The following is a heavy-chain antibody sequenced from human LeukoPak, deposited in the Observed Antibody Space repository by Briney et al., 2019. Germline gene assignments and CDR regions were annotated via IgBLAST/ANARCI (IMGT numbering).Heavy chain of an antibody. CDR3: ARDLTHCSSTSCSYGEFDY. V-gene: IGHV3-20*04. CDR2: INWNGGST. D-gene: IGHD2-2*01. CDR1: GFTFDDYG. J-gene: IGHJ4*02. Sequence: GGSLRLSCAASGFTFDDYGMSWVRQAPGNGLEWVSGINWNGGSTGYADSVKGRFTISRDNAKNSLYLQMNSLRAEDTALYYCARDLTHCSSTSCSYGEFDYWGQGTLVTVSS.